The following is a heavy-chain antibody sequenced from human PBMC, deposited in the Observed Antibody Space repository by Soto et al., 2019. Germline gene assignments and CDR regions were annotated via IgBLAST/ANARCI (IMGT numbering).Heavy chain of an antibody. D-gene: IGHD5-12*01. CDR3: ARESGGYSGYDLRGWFDP. V-gene: IGHV1-2*02. CDR1: GYTFTGYY. J-gene: IGHJ5*02. Sequence: ASVKVSCKASGYTFTGYYMHWVRQAPGQGLEWMGWINPNSGGTNYAQKFQRRVTMTRDTSISTAYMELSRLRSDDTAVYYCARESGGYSGYDLRGWFDPWGQGTLVTVSS. CDR2: INPNSGGT.